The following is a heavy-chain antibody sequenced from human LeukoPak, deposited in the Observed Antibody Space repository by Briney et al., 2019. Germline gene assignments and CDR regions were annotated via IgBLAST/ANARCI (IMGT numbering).Heavy chain of an antibody. CDR2: TFYTGST. CDR1: GGSMTSGNYY. CDR3: ARAVSMQIWWETVFDP. V-gene: IGHV4-31*03. J-gene: IGHJ5*02. Sequence: SETLSLTCTVSGGSMTSGNYYWTWIRQRPGRGLEWIGHTFYTGSTYYNPSLKNRLSISVDTSKNQFSLNLTSVTAADTAVYFCARAVSMQIWWETVFDPWGQGTQVTVSS. D-gene: IGHD1-26*01.